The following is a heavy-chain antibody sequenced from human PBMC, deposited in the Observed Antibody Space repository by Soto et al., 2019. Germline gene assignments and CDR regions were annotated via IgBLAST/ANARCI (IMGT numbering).Heavy chain of an antibody. Sequence: SETLSLTWTVSGGSISSGDYYWSWIRQPPGKGLEWIGYIYYSGSTYYNPSLKSRVTISVDTSKNQFSLKLSSVTAADTAVYYCARVGYYGSGSYWVYFDYWGQGTLVTVSS. J-gene: IGHJ4*02. D-gene: IGHD3-10*01. CDR1: GGSISSGDYY. CDR3: ARVGYYGSGSYWVYFDY. CDR2: IYYSGST. V-gene: IGHV4-30-4*01.